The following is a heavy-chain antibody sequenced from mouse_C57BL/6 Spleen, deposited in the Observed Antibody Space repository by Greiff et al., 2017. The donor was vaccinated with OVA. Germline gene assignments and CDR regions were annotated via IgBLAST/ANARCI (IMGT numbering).Heavy chain of an antibody. CDR1: GYSFTSYY. CDR3: ARGLSYDAMDY. Sequence: VQLQQSGPELVKPGASVKISCKASGYSFTSYYIHWVKQRPGQGLEWIGWIYPGSGNTKYNEKFKGKATLTADPSSSTAYMQLSSLTSEDSAVYYCARGLSYDAMDYWGQGTSVTVSS. D-gene: IGHD6-1*01. J-gene: IGHJ4*01. V-gene: IGHV1-66*01. CDR2: IYPGSGNT.